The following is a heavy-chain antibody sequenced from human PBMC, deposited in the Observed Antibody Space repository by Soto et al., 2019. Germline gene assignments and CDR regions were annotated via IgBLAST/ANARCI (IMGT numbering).Heavy chain of an antibody. V-gene: IGHV4-59*01. CDR2: IYYSGST. J-gene: IGHJ4*02. CDR1: GGSISSYY. CDR3: ARLGRYFGWAHFDY. Sequence: PSETLSLTCTVSGGSISSYYWSWIRQPPGKGLEWLGYIYYSGSTNYNPSLKSRVTISVDTSKNQFSLKLSSVTAADTAVYYCARLGRYFGWAHFDYWGQGTLVTVSS. D-gene: IGHD3-9*01.